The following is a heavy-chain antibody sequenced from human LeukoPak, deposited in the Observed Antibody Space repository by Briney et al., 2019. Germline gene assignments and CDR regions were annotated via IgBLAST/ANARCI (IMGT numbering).Heavy chain of an antibody. Sequence: GGSLRLSCAASGFIFRSYNMYWVRQAPGKGPEWVSSITSSSSYIFYADSVKGRFTVSRDDATNSVYLEMNSLRAEDTAVYYCARGGDKRLARNWFDPWGQGTVVTVSS. V-gene: IGHV3-21*01. CDR3: ARGGDKRLARNWFDP. J-gene: IGHJ5*02. CDR2: ITSSSSYI. D-gene: IGHD3-16*01. CDR1: GFIFRSYN.